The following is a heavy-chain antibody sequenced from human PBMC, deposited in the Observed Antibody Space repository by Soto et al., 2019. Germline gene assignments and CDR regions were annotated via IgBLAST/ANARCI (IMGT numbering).Heavy chain of an antibody. CDR2: MNPNSGNT. Sequence: QVHLVQSGAEVKKPGASVKVSCKASGYTFTSYDINWVRQATGQGLEWMGWMNPNSGNTDYAQKFQGRVTMTRNTSIRTAYMGLSSLRSEDTAVYYCARGYSGYAPGFYGMDVWGQGTTVTVSS. D-gene: IGHD5-12*01. CDR1: GYTFTSYD. J-gene: IGHJ6*02. CDR3: ARGYSGYAPGFYGMDV. V-gene: IGHV1-8*01.